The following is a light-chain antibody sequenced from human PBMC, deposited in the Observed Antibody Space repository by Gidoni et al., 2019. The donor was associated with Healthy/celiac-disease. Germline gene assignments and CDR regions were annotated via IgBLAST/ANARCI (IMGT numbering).Light chain of an antibody. J-gene: IGKJ4*01. Sequence: DIQMTHSPSSLSASVGDRVTITCRASQSISSYLNWYQQKPGKAPKLLIYAASSLQSGVPSRFSGSGSGTDFTLTNSSLQPEDFATYYCQQSYSTPLTFGGGTKVEIK. CDR1: QSISSY. CDR2: AAS. CDR3: QQSYSTPLT. V-gene: IGKV1-39*01.